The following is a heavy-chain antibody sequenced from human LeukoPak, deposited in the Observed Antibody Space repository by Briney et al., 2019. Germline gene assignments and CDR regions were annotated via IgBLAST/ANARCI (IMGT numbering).Heavy chain of an antibody. CDR1: GGSISSHY. D-gene: IGHD2-2*01. Sequence: SETLSLTCTVSGGSISSHYWSWLRQPPGQGLEWIGYIYYSGSTNYNPSLKSRVTISVDTSKNQFSLKLSSVTAADTAVYYCARGAHCSSTSCLNWFDPWGQGTLVTVSS. CDR3: ARGAHCSSTSCLNWFDP. V-gene: IGHV4-59*11. CDR2: IYYSGST. J-gene: IGHJ5*02.